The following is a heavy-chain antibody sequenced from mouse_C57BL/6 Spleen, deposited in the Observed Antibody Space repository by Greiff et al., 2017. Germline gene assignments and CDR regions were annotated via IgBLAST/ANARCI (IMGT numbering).Heavy chain of an antibody. Sequence: QVQLQQPGAELVRPGSSVKLSCKASGYTFTSYWMDWVKQRPGQGLEWIGNIYPSDSETHYNQKFKDKATLTVDKSSSTAYMQLSSLTSEDSAVYYCARWEQPGGCAYWGQGTLVTVSA. D-gene: IGHD3-1*01. J-gene: IGHJ3*01. CDR1: GYTFTSYW. CDR2: IYPSDSET. CDR3: ARWEQPGGCAY. V-gene: IGHV1-61*01.